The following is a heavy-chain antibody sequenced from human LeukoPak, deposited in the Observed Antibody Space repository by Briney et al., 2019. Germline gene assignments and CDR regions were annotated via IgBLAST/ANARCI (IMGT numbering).Heavy chain of an antibody. J-gene: IGHJ2*01. Sequence: SETLSLTCTVSGGSISSGGYYWSWIRQHPGKGLEWIGYIHCTGSTSYNPSLKSRVTISVDTSKSQFSLNLSSVTAADTALYYCARDPATWYFDLWGRGTLVTVSS. CDR2: IHCTGST. CDR3: ARDPATWYFDL. CDR1: GGSISSGGYY. V-gene: IGHV4-31*03.